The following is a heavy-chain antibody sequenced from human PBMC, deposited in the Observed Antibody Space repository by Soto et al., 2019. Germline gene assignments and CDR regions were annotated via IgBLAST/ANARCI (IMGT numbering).Heavy chain of an antibody. CDR3: VRTSLVVAAATREDY. Sequence: EVQLVESGGGLVQPGGALRRACAASGFTFSSDGMHWVRQAPGKGLVWVSRINSDGSSTSYADSVKGRFTISRDNAKNTLYLQMNSLRAEDTAVYYCVRTSLVVAAATREDYWGQGTLVTVSS. V-gene: IGHV3-74*01. J-gene: IGHJ4*02. CDR2: INSDGSST. D-gene: IGHD2-15*01. CDR1: GFTFSSDG.